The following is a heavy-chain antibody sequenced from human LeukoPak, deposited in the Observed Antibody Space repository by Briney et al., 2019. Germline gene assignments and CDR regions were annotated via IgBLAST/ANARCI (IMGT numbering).Heavy chain of an antibody. J-gene: IGHJ5*02. CDR2: INPKNGGT. CDR3: ATKKTPLYCGGDCYSGLGWFDP. V-gene: IGHV1-2*02. D-gene: IGHD2-21*02. Sequence: AASVKVSCKASGYTFTGYYIHWVRQAPGQGLEWMGWINPKNGGTRFAQKFQGRVTMTRDTSINIAYMELSSLRSDDMAVYYCATKKTPLYCGGDCYSGLGWFDPWGQGTLITVSS. CDR1: GYTFTGYY.